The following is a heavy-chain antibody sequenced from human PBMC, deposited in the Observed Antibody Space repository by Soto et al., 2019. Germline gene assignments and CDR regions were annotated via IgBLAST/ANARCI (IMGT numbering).Heavy chain of an antibody. CDR3: GRVGGDPFGDSCGLDF. J-gene: IGHJ4*01. D-gene: IGHD3-16*01. V-gene: IGHV4-59*01. CDR2: IYYSGRT. CDR1: GGSIRDYF. Sequence: ASETLSLTCTVSGGSIRDYFWTWIRQPPGKGLEWIGYIYYSGRTNYNPSLKSRGSISVGTTKNHFSLQLRSVTAADTAVYYCGRVGGDPFGDSCGLDFWGEGTLVTVSS.